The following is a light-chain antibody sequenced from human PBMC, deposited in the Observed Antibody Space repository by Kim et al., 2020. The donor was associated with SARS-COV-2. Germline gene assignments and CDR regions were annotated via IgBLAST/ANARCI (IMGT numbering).Light chain of an antibody. CDR2: YDS. Sequence: PGKTARSTCGGNNIGSKSVHWYQQKPGQAPVLVIYYDSDRPSGIPERFSGSNSGNTATLTISRVEAGDEADYYCQVWDSSSDHDVVFGGGTQLTVL. V-gene: IGLV3-21*04. J-gene: IGLJ2*01. CDR3: QVWDSSSDHDVV. CDR1: NIGSKS.